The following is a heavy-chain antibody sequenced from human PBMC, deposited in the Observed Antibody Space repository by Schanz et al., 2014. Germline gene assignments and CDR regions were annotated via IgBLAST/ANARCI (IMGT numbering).Heavy chain of an antibody. J-gene: IGHJ6*02. CDR3: ATETSRTWFYNGVDV. V-gene: IGHV1-24*01. D-gene: IGHD2-2*01. CDR2: FHHEDGDT. Sequence: QVQLVQSGAEVKKPGASVKVSCKVSGYSLNELFMHWVRQAPGRGLEWMGGFHHEDGDTVYAQKFQGRVIMTEDTSTDTAYVELSRLTSEDTGVYYCATETSRTWFYNGVDVWGQGTTXTVSS. CDR1: GYSLNELF.